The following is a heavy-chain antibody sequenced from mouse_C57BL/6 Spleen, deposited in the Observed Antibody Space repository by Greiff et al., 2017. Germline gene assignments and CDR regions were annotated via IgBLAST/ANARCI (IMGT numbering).Heavy chain of an antibody. CDR1: GFNIKDDY. D-gene: IGHD2-3*01. V-gene: IGHV14-4*01. Sequence: VQLQQSGAELVRPGASVKLSCTASGFNIKDDYMHWVKQRPEQGLEWIGWIDPENGDPEYASKFQGKATITADTSSNTAYLQLSSLTSEDTAVYYCTTLRDGYYVAYWGQGTLVTVSA. CDR3: TTLRDGYYVAY. J-gene: IGHJ3*01. CDR2: IDPENGDP.